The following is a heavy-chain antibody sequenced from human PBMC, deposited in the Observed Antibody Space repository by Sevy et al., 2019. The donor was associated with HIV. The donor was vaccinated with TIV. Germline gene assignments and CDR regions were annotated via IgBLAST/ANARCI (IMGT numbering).Heavy chain of an antibody. CDR2: SIPIFVTP. D-gene: IGHD2-8*01. Sequence: ASVKVSCKASGGTFSSYGINWVRQAPGQGLEWMGRSIPIFVTPNYAQKFQGRVTITADESTSTAYMELSSLRSEDTAVYYCAREDSNGVCYSHWGQGTLVTVSS. CDR1: GGTFSSYG. J-gene: IGHJ4*02. V-gene: IGHV1-69*13. CDR3: AREDSNGVCYSH.